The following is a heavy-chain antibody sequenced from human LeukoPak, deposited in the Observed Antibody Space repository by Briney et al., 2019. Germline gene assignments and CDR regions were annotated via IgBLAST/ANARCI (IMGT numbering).Heavy chain of an antibody. CDR1: GFAFSTYV. CDR3: ARGVVAVAAIDY. J-gene: IGHJ4*02. D-gene: IGHD2-15*01. Sequence: PGRSLRLSCAAPGFAFSTYVMHWVRQAPGKGLEWVAITSNDETKRFYADSVKGRFTISRDNSKNTLHLHMNSLRVEDTAVYYCARGVVAVAAIDYWGQGILVTVSS. CDR2: TSNDETKR. V-gene: IGHV3-30*03.